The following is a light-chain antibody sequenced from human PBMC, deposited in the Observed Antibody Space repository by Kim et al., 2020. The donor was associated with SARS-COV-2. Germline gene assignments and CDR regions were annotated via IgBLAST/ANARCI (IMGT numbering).Light chain of an antibody. V-gene: IGLV2-8*01. CDR2: EVS. CDR1: SSAVGSYNY. CDR3: CSYAGSNNLV. J-gene: IGLJ2*01. Sequence: GQSVSISCTSTSSAVGSYNYVSWYQQNPGQAPKLLIYEVSKRPSWIPDRFSGSKSGNTASLTVSGLQAEDEADYYCCSYAGSNNLVFGGGTQLTVL.